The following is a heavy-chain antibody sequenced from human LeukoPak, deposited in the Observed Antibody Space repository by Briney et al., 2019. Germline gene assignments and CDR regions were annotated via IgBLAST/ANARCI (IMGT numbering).Heavy chain of an antibody. CDR3: ARSPGELSTIRAGAFDI. CDR2: ISYDGSNK. CDR1: GFTFSSYA. D-gene: IGHD1-26*01. V-gene: IGHV3-30-3*01. Sequence: PGGSLRLSCAASGFTFSSYAMHWVRQAPGKGLEWVAVISYDGSNKYYADSVKGRFTISRDNSKNTLYLQMNSLRAEDTAVYYCARSPGELSTIRAGAFDIWGQGTMVTVSS. J-gene: IGHJ3*02.